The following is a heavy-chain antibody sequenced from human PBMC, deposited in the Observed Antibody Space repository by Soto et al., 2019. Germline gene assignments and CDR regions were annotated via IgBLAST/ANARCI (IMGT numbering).Heavy chain of an antibody. CDR2: IYYSGST. CDR3: ARARTGNCTNGVCKPPLIYNWFDP. V-gene: IGHV4-31*03. D-gene: IGHD2-8*01. CDR1: GGSISSSRSY. J-gene: IGHJ5*02. Sequence: PSETLSLTCNVSGGSISSSRSYWAWIRQPPGKGLEWIGYIYYSGSTYYNPSLKSRVTISVDTSKNQFSLKLSSVTAADTAVYYCARARTGNCTNGVCKPPLIYNWFDPWGQGTQVTVSS.